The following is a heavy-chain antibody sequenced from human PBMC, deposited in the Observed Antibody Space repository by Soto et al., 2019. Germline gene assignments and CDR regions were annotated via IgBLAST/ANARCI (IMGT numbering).Heavy chain of an antibody. CDR1: GGSFNNYA. CDR3: AVAMVREILIFESSGMHV. J-gene: IGHJ6*02. V-gene: IGHV1-69*01. CDR2: SIPNFDTP. Sequence: QVHLVQSGAEVKKPGSSVKVSCKTSGGSFNNYAVSWVRQAPGQGVEWMGGSIPNFDTPNYAQKLQDRVTIIADESTSTVYMELRSLRSNDTAVYYCAVAMVREILIFESSGMHVWGQGTTVIVSS. D-gene: IGHD3-10*01.